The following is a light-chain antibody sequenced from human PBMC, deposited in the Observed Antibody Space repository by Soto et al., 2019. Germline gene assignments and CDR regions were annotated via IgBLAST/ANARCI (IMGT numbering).Light chain of an antibody. CDR3: QSYDSSLSGPV. CDR2: GNS. Sequence: QSVLTQPPSVSGAPGQRVTISCTGSSSNIGAGYDLHWYQQLPGTAPKLLIYGNSNRPSGVPDRFTGSKFGTTASLAIAGLQAEDEADYYCQSYDSSLSGPVFGGGTKLTVL. J-gene: IGLJ2*01. CDR1: SSNIGAGYD. V-gene: IGLV1-40*01.